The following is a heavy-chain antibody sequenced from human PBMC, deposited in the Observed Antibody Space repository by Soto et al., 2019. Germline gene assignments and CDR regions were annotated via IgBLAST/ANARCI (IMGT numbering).Heavy chain of an antibody. J-gene: IGHJ4*02. V-gene: IGHV4-59*01. Sequence: SETLSLTCTVSGGSISSYYWSWIRQPPGKGLEWIGYIYYSGSTNYNPSLKSRVTISVDTSKNQFSLKLSSVTAADTAVYYCARWGGVYSHHFDYWGQGTLVTVSS. CDR1: GGSISSYY. CDR2: IYYSGST. CDR3: ARWGGVYSHHFDY. D-gene: IGHD5-18*01.